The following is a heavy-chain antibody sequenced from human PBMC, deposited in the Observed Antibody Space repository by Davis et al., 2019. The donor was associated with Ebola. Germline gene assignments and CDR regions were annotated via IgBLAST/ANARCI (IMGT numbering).Heavy chain of an antibody. Sequence: GESLKISCAASGFTFRSYTMNWVRQAPGKGLEWVSSISSASGYIYYADSVKGRFTLSRDNAKNSVDLQMNSLRAEDTAVYYCARGGNGGGALDIWGQGTTVTVSS. CDR3: ARGGNGGGALDI. D-gene: IGHD1-1*01. CDR2: ISSASGYI. V-gene: IGHV3-21*01. CDR1: GFTFRSYT. J-gene: IGHJ3*02.